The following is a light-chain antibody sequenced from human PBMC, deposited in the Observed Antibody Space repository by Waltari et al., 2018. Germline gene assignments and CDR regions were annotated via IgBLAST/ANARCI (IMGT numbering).Light chain of an antibody. CDR2: AS. CDR1: QGIRTE. CDR3: LQDYNYPLT. V-gene: IGKV1-6*01. Sequence: AIQMTQSPSSLSAYVGDSVTIPCRASQGIRTELGWYQQIPGTAPKLLIYASTLEFGVPSRFSGSGSGTDFSLTIDGLQPEDFATYYCLQDYNYPLTFGGGTKVEIK. J-gene: IGKJ4*01.